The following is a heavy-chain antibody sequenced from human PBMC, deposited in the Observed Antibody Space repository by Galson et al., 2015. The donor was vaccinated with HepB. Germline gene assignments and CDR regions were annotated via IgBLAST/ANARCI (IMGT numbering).Heavy chain of an antibody. CDR3: ARDSSGWYGWFDP. D-gene: IGHD6-19*01. CDR2: ISSSSSTI. J-gene: IGHJ5*02. V-gene: IGHV3-48*02. CDR1: GFTFSSYS. Sequence: SLRLSCAASGFTFSSYSMNWVRQTPGKGLEWVSYISSSSSTIYYADSVKGRFTISRDNAKNSLYLQMNSLRDEDTAVYYCARDSSGWYGWFDPWGQGTLVTVSS.